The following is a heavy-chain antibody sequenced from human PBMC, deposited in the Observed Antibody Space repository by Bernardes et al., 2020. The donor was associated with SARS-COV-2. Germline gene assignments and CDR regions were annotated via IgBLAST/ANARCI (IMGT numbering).Heavy chain of an antibody. V-gene: IGHV3-21*01. CDR1: GFAFHTYT. CDR3: AKRSAIWELLGQGYYFDY. Sequence: GGSLRLSCAASGFAFHTYTLTWVRQAPGKGLEWVSSISSSASYIYYADSMKGRFTISRDNTKNSLYLQMNSLRTEDTAVYYCAKRSAIWELLGQGYYFDYWGQGAPVTVSS. D-gene: IGHD1-26*01. CDR2: ISSSASYI. J-gene: IGHJ4*02.